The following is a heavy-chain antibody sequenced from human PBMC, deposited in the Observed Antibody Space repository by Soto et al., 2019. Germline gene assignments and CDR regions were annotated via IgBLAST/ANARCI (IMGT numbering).Heavy chain of an antibody. CDR2: IYHTGST. CDR1: RGSISTVGHS. V-gene: IGHV4-31*03. D-gene: IGHD1-1*01. J-gene: IGHJ4*02. Sequence: NPWETLSLTCSISRGSISTVGHSWTWIRQPPGKGLEWIGSIYHTGSTYYSKSLRSRLTMSVDTSKSQFSLRLSSVTAADTAVYYCARATGTLRSRNCDYWGQGSLVTVSS. CDR3: ARATGTLRSRNCDY.